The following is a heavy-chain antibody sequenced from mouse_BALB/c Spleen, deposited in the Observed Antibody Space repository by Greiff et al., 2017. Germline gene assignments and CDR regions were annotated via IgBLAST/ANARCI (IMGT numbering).Heavy chain of an antibody. D-gene: IGHD2-3*01. CDR3: ARDGYPFAY. CDR1: GFTFSSYT. Sequence: EVNLVESGGGLVKPGGSLKLSCAASGFTFSSYTMSWVRQTPEKRLEWVATISSGGGNTYYPDSVKGRFTISRDNAKNNLYLQMSSLRSEDTALYYCARDGYPFAYWGQGTLVTVSA. J-gene: IGHJ3*01. CDR2: ISSGGGNT. V-gene: IGHV5-9*03.